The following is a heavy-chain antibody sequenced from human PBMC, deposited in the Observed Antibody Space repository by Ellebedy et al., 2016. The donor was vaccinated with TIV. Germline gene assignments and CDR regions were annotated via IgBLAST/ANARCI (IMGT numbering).Heavy chain of an antibody. CDR3: AKGGGSGSYYDYFDY. D-gene: IGHD3-10*01. CDR2: ISWNSGSI. CDR1: GFMFDDFA. Sequence: GGSLRLSCAASGFMFDDFAMHWVRQAPGKDLEWVSGISWNSGSIGYADSVKGRFTISRDDAKNSLFLHMNSLRAEDTALYYCAKGGGSGSYYDYFDYWGQGTLVTVSS. J-gene: IGHJ4*02. V-gene: IGHV3-9*01.